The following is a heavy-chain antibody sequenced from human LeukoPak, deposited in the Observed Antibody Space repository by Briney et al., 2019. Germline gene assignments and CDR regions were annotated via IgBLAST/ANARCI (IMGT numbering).Heavy chain of an antibody. CDR1: GFSFSSYD. D-gene: IGHD3-3*01. J-gene: IGHJ4*02. Sequence: PGGSLRLSCAASGFSFSSYDMTWVRQAPGKGLEWVSAISGSGSTTYYADSVKGRFTISRDNSKNTLYLQLNSVRAEDTAVYFCSKRARDYYNDYWGQGALVTVSS. CDR3: SKRARDYYNDY. CDR2: ISGSGSTT. V-gene: IGHV3-23*01.